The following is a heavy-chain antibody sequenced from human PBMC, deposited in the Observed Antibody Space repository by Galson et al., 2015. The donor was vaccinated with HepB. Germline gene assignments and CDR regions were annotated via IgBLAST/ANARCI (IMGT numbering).Heavy chain of an antibody. CDR2: IYPGDSDT. CDR1: GYILRNYW. D-gene: IGHD1-26*01. CDR3: AKMSVGCFDY. Sequence: QSGAEVKKPGESLKISCKGSGYILRNYWIVWVRQMPGKGLVFMGIIYPGDSDTKYSPSFQGQVTISADKSTSTAYLQWSSLKASDTAMYYCAKMSVGCFDYWGQGTLVTVAS. V-gene: IGHV5-51*01. J-gene: IGHJ4*02.